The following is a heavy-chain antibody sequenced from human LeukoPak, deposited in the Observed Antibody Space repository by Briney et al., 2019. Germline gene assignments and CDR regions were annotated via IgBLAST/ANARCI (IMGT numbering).Heavy chain of an antibody. CDR3: ARDLAVAGTGDAFDI. Sequence: SVKVSCKASGGTFSRYAISWVRQAPGQGLEWMGGIIPIFGTANYAQKFQGRVTITTDESTSTAYMELSSLRSEDTAVYYCARDLAVAGTGDAFDIWGQGTMVTVSS. D-gene: IGHD6-19*01. CDR1: GGTFSRYA. CDR2: IIPIFGTA. J-gene: IGHJ3*02. V-gene: IGHV1-69*05.